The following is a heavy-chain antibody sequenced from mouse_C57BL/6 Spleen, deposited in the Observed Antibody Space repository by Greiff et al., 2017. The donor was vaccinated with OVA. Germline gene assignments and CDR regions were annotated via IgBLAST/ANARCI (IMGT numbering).Heavy chain of an antibody. V-gene: IGHV1-52*01. CDR2: IDPSDSET. D-gene: IGHD2-4*01. CDR1: GYTFTSYW. Sequence: QVQLQQPGAELVRPGSSVKLSCKASGYTFTSYWMHWVKQRPIQGLEWIGNIDPSDSETHYNQKFKDKATLTVDKSSSTAYMQISSLTSEDSAVYYCARGRGLPPWFAYWGQGTLVTVSA. J-gene: IGHJ3*01. CDR3: ARGRGLPPWFAY.